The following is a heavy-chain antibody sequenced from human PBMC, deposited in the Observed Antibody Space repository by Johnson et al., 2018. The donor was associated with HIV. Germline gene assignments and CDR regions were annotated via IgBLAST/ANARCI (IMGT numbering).Heavy chain of an antibody. CDR1: GFTFSDYY. V-gene: IGHV3-11*04. J-gene: IGHJ3*02. CDR2: ISSSGRTI. Sequence: QVQLVESGGGLVQPGGSLRLSCAASGFTFSDYYMSWIRQAPGKGLEWVSYISSSGRTIYYADSVKGRFTISRDNAENSLYLQMNSLRAEDTAVYFCARQMSVGYHTFDMWGQGTVVTVSS. D-gene: IGHD5-18*01. CDR3: ARQMSVGYHTFDM.